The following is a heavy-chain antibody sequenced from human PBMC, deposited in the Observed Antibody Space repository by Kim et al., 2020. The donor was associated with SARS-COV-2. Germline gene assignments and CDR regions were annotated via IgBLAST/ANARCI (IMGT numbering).Heavy chain of an antibody. V-gene: IGHV1-3*01. D-gene: IGHD2-2*01. CDR3: ARDPFVVVPAAMGGGYFDY. Sequence: GRVTINRDTSASTAYMELSSLRSEDTAVYYCARDPFVVVPAAMGGGYFDYWGQGTLVTVSS. J-gene: IGHJ4*02.